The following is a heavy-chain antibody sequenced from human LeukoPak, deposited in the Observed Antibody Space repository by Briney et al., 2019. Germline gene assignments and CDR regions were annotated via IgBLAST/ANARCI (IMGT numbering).Heavy chain of an antibody. J-gene: IGHJ3*02. D-gene: IGHD2-2*01. CDR3: ARLGYCSSTSCPNFDI. V-gene: IGHV4-34*01. CDR1: GGSFSGYY. CDR2: IYYSGST. Sequence: SETLSLTCAVYGGSFSGYYWSWIRQPPGKGLEWIGSIYYSGSTYYNPSLKSRVTISVDTSKNQFSLKLSSVTAADTAVYYCARLGYCSSTSCPNFDIWGQGTMVTVSS.